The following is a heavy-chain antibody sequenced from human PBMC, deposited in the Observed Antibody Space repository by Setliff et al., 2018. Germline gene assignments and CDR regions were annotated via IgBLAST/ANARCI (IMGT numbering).Heavy chain of an antibody. J-gene: IGHJ4*02. CDR2: IDYTGNT. Sequence: SETLSRTCTASGGSISTDHYYWGWIRQPPGKGLEWIGSIDYTGNTWHNPSLKSRVTISVDTSKNQFSLNLSAVTAADTAVHYCAAPGGGSYRLWGKGTLVDVSS. CDR3: AAPGGGSYRL. D-gene: IGHD1-26*01. V-gene: IGHV4-39*01. CDR1: GGSISTDHYY.